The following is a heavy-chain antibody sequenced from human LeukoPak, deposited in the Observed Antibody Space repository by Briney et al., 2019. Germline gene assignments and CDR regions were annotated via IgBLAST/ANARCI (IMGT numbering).Heavy chain of an antibody. CDR3: AKDQRDDSSGYYYAGGRYFDY. J-gene: IGHJ4*02. CDR2: IRYEGSHK. V-gene: IGHV3-30*02. Sequence: PGGSLRLSRAASGFSLSTYGMFWVRQAPGRGLGGVAFIRYEGSHKYYADSVKGRFTISRDNSKNTLYLQMNSLRAEDTAVYYCAKDQRDDSSGYYYAGGRYFDYWGQGTLVTVSS. CDR1: GFSLSTYG. D-gene: IGHD3-22*01.